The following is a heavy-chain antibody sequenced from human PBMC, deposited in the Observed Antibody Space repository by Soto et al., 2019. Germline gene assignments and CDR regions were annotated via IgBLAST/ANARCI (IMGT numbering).Heavy chain of an antibody. V-gene: IGHV3-33*01. Sequence: PGGSLRLSCAASGFTFSSYGMHWVRQAPGKGLEWVAVVWYDGSNKYYADSVKGRFTISRDNSKNTLYLQMNSLRAEDTAVYYCERDSSSSWSLYYYGMDVWGQGTTVTVSS. CDR3: ERDSSSSWSLYYYGMDV. D-gene: IGHD6-13*01. CDR1: GFTFSSYG. CDR2: VWYDGSNK. J-gene: IGHJ6*02.